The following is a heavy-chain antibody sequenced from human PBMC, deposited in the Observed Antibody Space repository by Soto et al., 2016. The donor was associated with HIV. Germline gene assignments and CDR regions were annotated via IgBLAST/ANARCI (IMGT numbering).Heavy chain of an antibody. D-gene: IGHD6-13*01. CDR1: GFTFSGSA. CDR3: TRLSPGIAAAGYFDY. CDR2: IRNKADNYAT. V-gene: IGHV3-73*01. J-gene: IGHJ4*02. Sequence: EVQLVESGGGLVQPGGSLKLSCAASGFTFSGSAMHWVRQAPGKGLEWVGRIRNKADNYATAYSASVNGRFTISRDDSKNTAYLQMNSLKTEDTAVYYCTRLSPGIAAAGYFDYWGQGTLVTVSS.